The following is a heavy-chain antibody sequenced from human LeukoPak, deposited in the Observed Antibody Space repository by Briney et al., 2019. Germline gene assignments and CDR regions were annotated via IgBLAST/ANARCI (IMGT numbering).Heavy chain of an antibody. CDR1: GFTFSSYA. D-gene: IGHD2-15*01. CDR3: ARDVQGYCSGGSCYTKDY. J-gene: IGHJ4*02. Sequence: PGGSLRLSCAASGFTFSSYAMHWVRQAPGKGLEWVAVISYDGSNKYYADSVKGRFTISRDNSKNTLYLQMNSLRAEDTAVYYCARDVQGYCSGGSCYTKDYWGQGTLVTVSS. CDR2: ISYDGSNK. V-gene: IGHV3-30*04.